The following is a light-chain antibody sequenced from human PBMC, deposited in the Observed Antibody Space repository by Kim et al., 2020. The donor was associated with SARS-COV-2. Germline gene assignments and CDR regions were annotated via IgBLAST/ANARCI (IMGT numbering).Light chain of an antibody. CDR1: QSISSW. V-gene: IGKV1-5*03. Sequence: EIQMTQSPSTLSASVGDRVTITCRASQSISSWLAWYQQKPGKAPKVLIYKASSLESGVPSRFSGSGSGTEFTLTISSLQPDDFATYYCQQYHSFSPWTFGQGTKVDIK. CDR3: QQYHSFSPWT. CDR2: KAS. J-gene: IGKJ1*01.